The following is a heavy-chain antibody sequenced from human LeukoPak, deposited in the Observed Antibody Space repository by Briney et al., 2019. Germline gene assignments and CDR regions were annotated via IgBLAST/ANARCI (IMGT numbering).Heavy chain of an antibody. CDR2: IYYSGST. CDR1: GGSISSYS. V-gene: IGHV4-59*01. Sequence: SETLSLTRTVSGGSISSYSWSWIRQPPGKGLEWIGYIYYSGSTNYNPSLKSRVTISVDMSKNQFSLKLSSVTAADTAVYYCATHPPKVCTGGSCTDYWGQGTLVTVSS. CDR3: ATHPPKVCTGGSCTDY. J-gene: IGHJ4*02. D-gene: IGHD2-15*01.